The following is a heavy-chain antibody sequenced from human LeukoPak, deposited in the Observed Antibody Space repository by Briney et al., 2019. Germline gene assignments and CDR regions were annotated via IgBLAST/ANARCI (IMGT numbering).Heavy chain of an antibody. CDR3: ARDRTFGEGRGDAFDI. D-gene: IGHD3-10*01. V-gene: IGHV1-18*01. CDR1: GYTFISYD. J-gene: IGHJ3*02. Sequence: ASVKVSCKASGYTFISYDISWVRQAPGQGLEWMGWISAYNGNTNYAQILQGRVTMTTDTSTSTAYMELRSLRSDDTAVYYCARDRTFGEGRGDAFDIWGQGTMVTVSS. CDR2: ISAYNGNT.